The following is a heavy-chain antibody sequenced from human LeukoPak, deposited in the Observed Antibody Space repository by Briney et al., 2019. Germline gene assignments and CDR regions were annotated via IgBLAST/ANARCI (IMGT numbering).Heavy chain of an antibody. CDR3: ASTQSPGVVVPAAIDDY. CDR1: GFTFSSYA. CDR2: ISYDGSNK. V-gene: IGHV3-30-3*01. Sequence: GSLRLSCAASGFTFSSYALHWVRQAPGKGLEWVAVISYDGSNKYYADSVKGRFTISRDNSKNTLYLQMNSLRAEDTAVYYCASTQSPGVVVPAAIDDYWGQGTLVTVSS. D-gene: IGHD2-2*01. J-gene: IGHJ4*02.